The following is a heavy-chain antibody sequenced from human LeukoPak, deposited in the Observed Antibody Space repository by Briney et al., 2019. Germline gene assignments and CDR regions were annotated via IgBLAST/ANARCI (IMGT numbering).Heavy chain of an antibody. CDR1: GYTFTGYY. V-gene: IGHV1-2*02. Sequence: EASVKVSCKTSGYTFTGYYIHWVRQAPGQGLEWLGWINPNSGDTKYAQKFQGRVTMTRDTSISTAYMEMSRLRSDDTAVFYCAKEVAVAGKDYWGQGTLVTVSS. CDR3: AKEVAVAGKDY. J-gene: IGHJ4*02. D-gene: IGHD6-19*01. CDR2: INPNSGDT.